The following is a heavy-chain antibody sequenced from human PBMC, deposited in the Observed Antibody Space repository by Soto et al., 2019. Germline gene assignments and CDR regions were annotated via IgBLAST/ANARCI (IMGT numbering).Heavy chain of an antibody. CDR3: ARDLTQVQAIDY. CDR2: IWYDGSNK. J-gene: IGHJ4*02. V-gene: IGHV3-33*01. CDR1: GFTFSSYG. D-gene: IGHD1-1*01. Sequence: PWGSLRLSCAASGFTFSSYGMHWVRQAPGKGLEWVAVIWYDGSNKYYADSVKGRFTISRDNSKNTLYLQMNSLRAEDTAVYYCARDLTQVQAIDYWGQGTLVTVSS.